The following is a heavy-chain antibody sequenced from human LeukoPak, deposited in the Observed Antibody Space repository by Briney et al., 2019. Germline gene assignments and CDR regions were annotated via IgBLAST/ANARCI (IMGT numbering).Heavy chain of an antibody. CDR2: ISAYNGNT. CDR3: ARDNGGGSWYNHYYYGMDV. J-gene: IGHJ6*02. V-gene: IGHV1-18*01. Sequence: GASVKVSCKASGYTFTSYGISWVRQAPGQGLEWMGWISAYNGNTNYAQKLQGRVTMTTDTSTSTAYMELRSLRSDDTAVYYCARDNGGGSWYNHYYYGMDVWGQGTTVTVSS. CDR1: GYTFTSYG. D-gene: IGHD6-13*01.